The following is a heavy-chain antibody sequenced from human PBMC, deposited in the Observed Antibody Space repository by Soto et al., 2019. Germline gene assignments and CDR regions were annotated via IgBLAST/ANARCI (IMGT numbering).Heavy chain of an antibody. CDR3: ARGLGRITMVRGPFGY. J-gene: IGHJ4*02. D-gene: IGHD3-10*01. V-gene: IGHV4-34*01. CDR1: GGSFSGYY. CDR2: INHSGST. Sequence: SETLSLTCAVYGGSFSGYYWSWIRQPPGKGLEWIGEINHSGSTNYNPSLKSRVTISLDTSKNQFSLKLSSVTAADTAVYYCARGLGRITMVRGPFGYWGQGTLVTVSS.